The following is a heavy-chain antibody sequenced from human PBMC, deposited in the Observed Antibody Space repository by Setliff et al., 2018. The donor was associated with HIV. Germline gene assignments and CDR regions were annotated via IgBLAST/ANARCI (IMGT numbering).Heavy chain of an antibody. D-gene: IGHD3-10*01. Sequence: SETLSLTCTVSGDSVNSGGFYWSWIRQHPGKGLEWLGYIDFGGITYYNPSLKSRLTISVDTSKNQFSLKLSSVTAADTAVYFCAGLRGSMVRGVVMNPRGIDHWGQGTLVTVSS. V-gene: IGHV4-31*03. CDR3: AGLRGSMVRGVVMNPRGIDH. CDR2: IDFGGIT. J-gene: IGHJ4*02. CDR1: GDSVNSGGFY.